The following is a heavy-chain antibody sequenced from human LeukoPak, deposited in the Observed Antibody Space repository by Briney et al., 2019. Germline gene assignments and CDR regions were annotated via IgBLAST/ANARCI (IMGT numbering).Heavy chain of an antibody. CDR3: AKCTTYTTGWCNWLDP. J-gene: IGHJ5*02. CDR1: GFTLRSDA. D-gene: IGHD2/OR15-2a*01. Sequence: GGSLRLSCAAFGFTLRSDAMTWVRQAPGKGLECVSSIRGPGTGTHYADSVKGRFSISRDDSKNTVYLQMNSLRAEDTAIYYCAKCTTYTTGWCNWLDPWGQGTLVTVS. CDR2: IRGPGTGT. V-gene: IGHV3-23*01.